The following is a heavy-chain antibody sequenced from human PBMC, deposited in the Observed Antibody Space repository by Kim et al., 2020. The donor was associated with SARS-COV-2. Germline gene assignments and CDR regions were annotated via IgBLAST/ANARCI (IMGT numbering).Heavy chain of an antibody. CDR2: ISGDGGST. D-gene: IGHD3-10*01. V-gene: IGHV3-43*02. CDR1: GFTFEDDA. J-gene: IGHJ4*02. Sequence: GGSLRLSCTASGFTFEDDATSWVRQSPGRGLEWVSLISGDGGSTTYADTLEGRLTFSRDNNNNSLFRQMHSLKSEDSALYYGARDVFGSGSYFWGRGTLVTVSS. CDR3: ARDVFGSGSYF.